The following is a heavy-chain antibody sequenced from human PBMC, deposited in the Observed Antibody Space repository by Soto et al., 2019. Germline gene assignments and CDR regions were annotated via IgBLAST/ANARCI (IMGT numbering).Heavy chain of an antibody. D-gene: IGHD3-22*01. CDR1: GFTFSSYS. V-gene: IGHV3-21*01. CDR2: ISSSSSYI. CDR3: ARDKFIDYDSSGPPIVYAFDI. J-gene: IGHJ3*02. Sequence: LRLSCAASGFTFSSYSMNWVRQAPGKGLEWVSSISSSSSYIYYADSVKGRFTISRDNAKNSLYLQMNSLRAEDTAVYYCARDKFIDYDSSGPPIVYAFDIWGQGTVVTVSS.